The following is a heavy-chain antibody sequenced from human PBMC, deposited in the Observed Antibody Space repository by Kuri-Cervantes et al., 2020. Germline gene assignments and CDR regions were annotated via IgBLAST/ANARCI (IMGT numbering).Heavy chain of an antibody. CDR2: INPSGGST. CDR3: ARQLVRVGATTT. CDR1: GGSFSSYG. Sequence: ASVKVSCKASGGSFSSYGISWVRQAPGQGLEWMGIINPSGGSTSYAQKYQGRVTMTRDTSTSTVYMHLSSLRSEDTAVYYCARQLVRVGATTTWGQGTLVTVSS. J-gene: IGHJ5*02. V-gene: IGHV1-46*01. D-gene: IGHD6-13*01.